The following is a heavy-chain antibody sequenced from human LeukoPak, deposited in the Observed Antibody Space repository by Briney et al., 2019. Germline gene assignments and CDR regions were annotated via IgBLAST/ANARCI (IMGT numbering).Heavy chain of an antibody. CDR2: IRGSGWST. J-gene: IGHJ6*02. Sequence: GGSLRLSCAASGFTFSSYAMSWVRQAPGKGLEWVSAIRGSGWSTYYADSVKGRFTISRDNSKNTLYLQMNSLRAEDTAVYYCAKEEWLVLSRYGMDVWGQGTTVTVSS. CDR3: AKEEWLVLSRYGMDV. D-gene: IGHD6-19*01. V-gene: IGHV3-23*01. CDR1: GFTFSSYA.